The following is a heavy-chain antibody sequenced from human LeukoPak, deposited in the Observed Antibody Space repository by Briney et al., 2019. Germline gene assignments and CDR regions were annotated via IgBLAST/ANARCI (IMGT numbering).Heavy chain of an antibody. CDR1: GFSFSSYG. J-gene: IGHJ4*02. CDR3: AKDRYSGSPGYFDY. Sequence: PGGSLRLSCTASGFSFSSYGMRWVRQAPGKGLEWISVISGTGDKTDNANSGKGRFTISRDNSKKTVNLQMNSLRAEDTAVYYCAKDRYSGSPGYFDYWGQGTLVTVSS. CDR2: ISGTGDKT. V-gene: IGHV3-23*01. D-gene: IGHD1-26*01.